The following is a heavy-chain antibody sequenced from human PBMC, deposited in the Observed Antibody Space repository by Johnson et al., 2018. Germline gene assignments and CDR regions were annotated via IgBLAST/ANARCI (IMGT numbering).Heavy chain of an antibody. J-gene: IGHJ6*03. CDR3: ARSQGLDYYYYMDV. V-gene: IGHV3-21*01. CDR1: GFTFDDYA. Sequence: VQLVESGGGLVKPGGSLRLSCAASGFTFDDYAMHLVRQAPGKGLEWVSGIRASGVTTYYADSVKGRFTISRDNAKNSLYLQMNSRRAEDTAVYYCARSQGLDYYYYMDVWGKGTTVTVSS. CDR2: IRASGVTT.